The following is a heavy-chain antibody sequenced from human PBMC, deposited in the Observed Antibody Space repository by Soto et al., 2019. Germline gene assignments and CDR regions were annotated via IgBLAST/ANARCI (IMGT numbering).Heavy chain of an antibody. D-gene: IGHD3-16*01. J-gene: IGHJ3*02. Sequence: GGSLRLSCTASGFTFGDYAMSWFRQAPGKGLEWVGFIRSKAYGGTTEYAASVKGRFTISRDDSKSIAYLQMNSLKTEDTAVYYCTREVLEELFATDAFDIWGQGTMVTVSS. CDR1: GFTFGDYA. CDR2: IRSKAYGGTT. V-gene: IGHV3-49*03. CDR3: TREVLEELFATDAFDI.